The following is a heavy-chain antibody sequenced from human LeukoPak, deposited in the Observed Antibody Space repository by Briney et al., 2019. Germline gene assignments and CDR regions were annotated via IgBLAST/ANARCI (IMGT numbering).Heavy chain of an antibody. D-gene: IGHD3-22*01. CDR3: AKEHYYHISGYYGRVPYYFDC. J-gene: IGHJ4*02. CDR2: ISGGDGTI. CDR1: GFTFRSYG. V-gene: IGHV3-23*01. Sequence: GGSLRLSCAASGFTFRSYGMSWVRQAPGKGLEWVSFISGGDGTIYYADSVRGRFTISRDNSKNTLYLQMNNLRAEDTALYYCAKEHYYHISGYYGRVPYYFDCWGQGTLVTVSS.